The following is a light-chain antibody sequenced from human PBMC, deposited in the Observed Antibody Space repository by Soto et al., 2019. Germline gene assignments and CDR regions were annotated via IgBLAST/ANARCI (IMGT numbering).Light chain of an antibody. Sequence: EIVLTQSPGTLSLSPAERATLSCRASQSVNNNYLAWFQQKPGQAPRLLIYGASSRATGIPDRFSGSGSGTDFTLTISRLEPEDFAVYYCQQDSNTPQTFGQGTKVEIK. J-gene: IGKJ2*01. V-gene: IGKV3-20*01. CDR1: QSVNNNY. CDR2: GAS. CDR3: QQDSNTPQT.